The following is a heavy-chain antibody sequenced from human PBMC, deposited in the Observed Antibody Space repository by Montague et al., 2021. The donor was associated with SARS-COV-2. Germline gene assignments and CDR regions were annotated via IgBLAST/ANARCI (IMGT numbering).Heavy chain of an antibody. CDR3: AKSPSGWWLFDY. D-gene: IGHD6-19*01. Sequence: SLRLSCAASGFTFSSYAMSWVRQAPGQGLEWVSAISGSGGTTWYADSVMGRFTIPRDNSKNTLYLQMNSLRAEDTAVYYCAKSPSGWWLFDYWGQGTLVTVSS. J-gene: IGHJ4*02. CDR2: ISGSGGTT. V-gene: IGHV3-23*01. CDR1: GFTFSSYA.